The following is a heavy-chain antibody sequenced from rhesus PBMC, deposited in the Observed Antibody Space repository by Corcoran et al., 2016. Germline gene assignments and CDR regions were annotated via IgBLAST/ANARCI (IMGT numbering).Heavy chain of an antibody. V-gene: IGHV4-106*01. CDR2: IYGSGERT. D-gene: IGHD6-25*01. Sequence: QVQLQESGPGLVKPSETLSLTCTVSGGSISDSYYWNWIPHPPGKGLVWKGRIYGSGERTNYKPTQKTRVTISKDTSKKQFSLKLTSVTAADTAVYYCASTKGGSGVVFDYWGQEVLVTVSS. CDR3: ASTKGGSGVVFDY. CDR1: GGSISDSYY. J-gene: IGHJ4*01.